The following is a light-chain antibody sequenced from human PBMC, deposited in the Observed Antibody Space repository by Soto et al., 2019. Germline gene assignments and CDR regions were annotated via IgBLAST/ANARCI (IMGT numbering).Light chain of an antibody. CDR2: EVS. Sequence: QSVLTQPASVSGSPGQSITISCTGTNSDVGSYTLVSWYQQHPGKAPKLMIYEVSKRPSGISNRFSASKSGNTASLTISGLQADDDADYYCCSYAGTSTGVFGGGTQLTVL. J-gene: IGLJ3*02. V-gene: IGLV2-23*02. CDR1: NSDVGSYTL. CDR3: CSYAGTSTGV.